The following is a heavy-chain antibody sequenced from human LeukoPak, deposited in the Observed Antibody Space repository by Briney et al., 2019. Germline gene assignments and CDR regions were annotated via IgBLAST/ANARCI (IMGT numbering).Heavy chain of an antibody. J-gene: IGHJ4*02. Sequence: ASVKVSCKASGGTFSSYAISWVRQAPGQGLEWMGGIIPIFGTANYAQKFQGRVTITTDESTSTAYMELSSLRSEDTAVYYCARASGPGIAVVIPLGYWGQGTLVTVSS. CDR1: GGTFSSYA. CDR2: IIPIFGTA. CDR3: ARASGPGIAVVIPLGY. V-gene: IGHV1-69*05. D-gene: IGHD3-22*01.